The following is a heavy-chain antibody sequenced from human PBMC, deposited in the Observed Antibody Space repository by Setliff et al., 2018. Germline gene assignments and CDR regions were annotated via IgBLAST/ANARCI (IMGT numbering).Heavy chain of an antibody. J-gene: IGHJ3*02. CDR3: ARDRFYNSWSGTSITAPHDAFDI. Sequence: GGPVKVSCKASGYTLIKYYMHWVRQAPGQGLEWMGIINPSGGLTKYAQKFQGRVTMTSDTSTNTVYLEGSSLRSEDTAVYFCARDRFYNSWSGTSITAPHDAFDIWGQGTMGTVSS. D-gene: IGHD3-3*01. CDR2: INPSGGLT. V-gene: IGHV1-46*03. CDR1: GYTLIKYY.